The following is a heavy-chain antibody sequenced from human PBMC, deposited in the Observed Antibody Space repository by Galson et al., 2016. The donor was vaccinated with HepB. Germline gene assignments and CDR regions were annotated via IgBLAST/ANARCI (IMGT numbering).Heavy chain of an antibody. V-gene: IGHV3-11*04. CDR3: AREVGYSYVVTINWFDP. CDR1: GFTFSETY. Sequence: SLRLSCAASGFTFSETYMTWIRQAPGKGLEWISYITSSGGLSYYADSMEGRFTISRDNSKNTVYLQMNSLRAEDTAVYYCAREVGYSYVVTINWFDPWGQGTLVTVSP. CDR2: ITSSGGLS. D-gene: IGHD5-18*01. J-gene: IGHJ5*02.